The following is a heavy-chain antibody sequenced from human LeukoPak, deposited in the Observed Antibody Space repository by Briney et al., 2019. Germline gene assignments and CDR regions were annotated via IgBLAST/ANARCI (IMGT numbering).Heavy chain of an antibody. D-gene: IGHD5-24*01. CDR1: GFRFSDYS. Sequence: GGSLRLSCAASGFRFSDYSMNWVRQAPGKGLEWISYVGIDSGNTDYADSVKGRFTISGDKAKNSLYLQMNSLRVEDTAVYYCARDYKYAFDDWGQGTLVTVSS. CDR2: VGIDSGNT. CDR3: ARDYKYAFDD. V-gene: IGHV3-48*01. J-gene: IGHJ4*02.